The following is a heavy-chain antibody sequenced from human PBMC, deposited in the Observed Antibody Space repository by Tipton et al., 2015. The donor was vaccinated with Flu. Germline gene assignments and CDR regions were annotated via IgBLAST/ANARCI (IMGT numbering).Heavy chain of an antibody. CDR2: IDTSGHAI. V-gene: IGHV3-23*01. CDR3: ATDPDAFYYDTWAVDI. CDR1: GFNFNTYA. Sequence: LSLTCAASGFNFNTYAFNWVRQAPGKGLEWVSSIDTSGHAIYYADSVRGRFTISRDNSKNTLFLQMSTLRAEDTAMYFCATDPDAFYYDTWAVDIWGQGTMVTVSS. J-gene: IGHJ3*02. D-gene: IGHD3-22*01.